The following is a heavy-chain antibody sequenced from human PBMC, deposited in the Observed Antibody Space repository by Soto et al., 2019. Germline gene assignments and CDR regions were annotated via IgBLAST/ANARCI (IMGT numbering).Heavy chain of an antibody. Sequence: GGSLRLSCAASGFTFSNAWMSWVRQAPGKGLEWVGRIKSKTDGGTTDYAAPVKGRFTISRDDSKNTLYLQMNSVKTEDTAVYYCTTDPLRTGYCSGGSCYSGNFDYWGHGTLVTVSS. CDR3: TTDPLRTGYCSGGSCYSGNFDY. CDR1: GFTFSNAW. V-gene: IGHV3-15*01. J-gene: IGHJ4*01. D-gene: IGHD2-15*01. CDR2: IKSKTDGGTT.